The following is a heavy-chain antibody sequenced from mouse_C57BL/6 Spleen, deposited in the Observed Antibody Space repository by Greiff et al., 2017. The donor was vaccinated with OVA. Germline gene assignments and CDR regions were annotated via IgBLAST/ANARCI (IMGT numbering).Heavy chain of an antibody. V-gene: IGHV5-6*01. Sequence: EVKLMESGGDLVKPGGSLKLSCAASGFTFSSYGMSWVRQTPDKRLEWVATLSSGGSYTYYPDSVKGRFTISRDNAKNTLYLQMSSLKSEDTAMYYCARHDRNYFDYWGQGTTLTVSS. CDR1: GFTFSSYG. CDR3: ARHDRNYFDY. CDR2: LSSGGSYT. J-gene: IGHJ2*01.